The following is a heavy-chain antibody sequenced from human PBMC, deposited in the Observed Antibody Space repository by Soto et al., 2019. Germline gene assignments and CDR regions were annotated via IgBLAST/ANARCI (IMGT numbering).Heavy chain of an antibody. D-gene: IGHD2-15*01. J-gene: IGHJ4*02. Sequence: GGSLRLSCAASGFTSSSYGMHWVRQAPGKGLEWVAVISYDGSNKYYADSVKGRFTISRDNSKNTLYLQMNSLRAEDTAVYYCAKDRRKVVVAAPFDYWGQGTLVTVSS. CDR2: ISYDGSNK. CDR1: GFTSSSYG. V-gene: IGHV3-30*18. CDR3: AKDRRKVVVAAPFDY.